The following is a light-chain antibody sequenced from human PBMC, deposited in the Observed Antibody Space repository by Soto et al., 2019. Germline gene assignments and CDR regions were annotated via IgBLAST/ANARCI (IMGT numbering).Light chain of an antibody. CDR1: QFFGSY. Sequence: EIVLTQSPATLSLSPGETATLSCRASQFFGSYLAWYQQRPGQAPRLLIYDASNRATDIPARFSGSGSGTDFTLTISSLEPEDVGVFYCQQRTNWLYTFGQGTKVEIK. CDR2: DAS. J-gene: IGKJ2*01. V-gene: IGKV3-11*01. CDR3: QQRTNWLYT.